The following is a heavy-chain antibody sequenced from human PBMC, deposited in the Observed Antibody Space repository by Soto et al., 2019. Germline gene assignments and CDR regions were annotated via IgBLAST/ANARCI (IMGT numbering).Heavy chain of an antibody. D-gene: IGHD7-27*01. CDR3: ARDQDGNWGRFDY. CDR2: INPNLGGT. V-gene: IGHV1-2*04. J-gene: IGHJ4*02. CDR1: GYTFTGYY. Sequence: ASVKVPCTASGYTFTGYYMHWVRQAPGQGLEWMGWINPNLGGTNYAQKFQGWVTMPRDTSISTAYMELSWSRSDDTAVYYCARDQDGNWGRFDYGGQGTLVTGS.